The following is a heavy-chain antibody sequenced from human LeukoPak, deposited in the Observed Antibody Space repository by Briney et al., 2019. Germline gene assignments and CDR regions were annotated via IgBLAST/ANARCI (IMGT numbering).Heavy chain of an antibody. CDR1: GFTFSSYA. CDR2: ISGSGGST. Sequence: SGGSLRLSCAASGFTFSSYAMSWVRQAPGKGLEWVSAISGSGGSTYYADSVKGRFTISRDDSKNSLFLQMYSLRTEDTAVYYCARAGDYYSTGDYWGQGVLVTVSS. J-gene: IGHJ4*02. CDR3: ARAGDYYSTGDY. D-gene: IGHD4-17*01. V-gene: IGHV3-23*01.